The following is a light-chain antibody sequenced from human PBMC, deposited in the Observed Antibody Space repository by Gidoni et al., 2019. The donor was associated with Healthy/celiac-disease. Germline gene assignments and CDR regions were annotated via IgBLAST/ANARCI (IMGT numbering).Light chain of an antibody. CDR2: AAS. Sequence: DIQMTQSPSSLSASVGDRVPITCRASQSISTYLNWYQQKPGKAPKVLIYAASSLQSGVPSRFSGSGSGTDFTLTISSLQPEDFTTYYCQQSYNTPRTFGQGTRLEIK. V-gene: IGKV1-39*01. J-gene: IGKJ2*01. CDR3: QQSYNTPRT. CDR1: QSISTY.